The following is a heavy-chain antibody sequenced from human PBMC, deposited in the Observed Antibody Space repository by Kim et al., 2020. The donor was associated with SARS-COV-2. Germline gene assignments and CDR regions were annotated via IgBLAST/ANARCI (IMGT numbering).Heavy chain of an antibody. D-gene: IGHD2-21*02. Sequence: APVKGRFTISRDDSKNTLYLEMNTLKTEDTALYYCTTGYYCGGDCYVSFLHWGQGTLVTVSS. CDR3: TTGYYCGGDCYVSFLH. V-gene: IGHV3-15*01. J-gene: IGHJ1*01.